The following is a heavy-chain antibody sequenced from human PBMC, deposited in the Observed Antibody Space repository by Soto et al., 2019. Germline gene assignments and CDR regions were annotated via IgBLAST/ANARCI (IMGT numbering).Heavy chain of an antibody. CDR3: SRSGSYQPFDY. Sequence: EVQLVESGGGLVQPGGSLRLSCAASGFTFSDHYMDWVRQAPGKGLEWVGRSRNRANSYSTEYAASVKGRFTISRDDSKNSLYLQMNSLITDDTAVYYCSRSGSYQPFDYWGLGTLVTVSS. V-gene: IGHV3-72*01. D-gene: IGHD1-26*01. CDR1: GFTFSDHY. J-gene: IGHJ4*02. CDR2: SRNRANSYST.